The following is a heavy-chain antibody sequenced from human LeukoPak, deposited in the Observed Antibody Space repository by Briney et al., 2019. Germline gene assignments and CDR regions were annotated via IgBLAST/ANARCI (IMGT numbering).Heavy chain of an antibody. CDR2: ISRSSSYI. Sequence: GGSLRLSCAASGFTFSSYGIHWVRQTPGKGLEWVSSISRSSSYIYYADSVKGRFTISRDNAKNSLYLQMNSLRAEDTAVYYCARGLVATQRGYYYYMDVWGKGTTVTVSS. CDR1: GFTFSSYG. J-gene: IGHJ6*03. CDR3: ARGLVATQRGYYYYMDV. D-gene: IGHD5-12*01. V-gene: IGHV3-21*01.